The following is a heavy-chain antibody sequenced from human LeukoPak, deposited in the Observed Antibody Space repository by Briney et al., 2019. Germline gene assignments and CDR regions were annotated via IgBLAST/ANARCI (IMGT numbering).Heavy chain of an antibody. Sequence: ASVRVSCKASGYTFTSYDINWVRQATGQGLEWMGWMNPNSGNTGYAQKFQGRVTITRNTSISTAYMELSSLRSEDTAVYYCARWSYSGSASAFDYWGQGTLVTVSS. V-gene: IGHV1-8*03. D-gene: IGHD6-6*01. CDR2: MNPNSGNT. CDR3: ARWSYSGSASAFDY. CDR1: GYTFTSYD. J-gene: IGHJ4*02.